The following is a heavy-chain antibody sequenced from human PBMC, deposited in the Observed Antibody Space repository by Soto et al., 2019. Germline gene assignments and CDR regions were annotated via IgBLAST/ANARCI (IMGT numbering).Heavy chain of an antibody. V-gene: IGHV3-7*05. J-gene: IGHJ6*02. D-gene: IGHD3-16*02. CDR3: ARDNRDYYYYGMDV. Sequence: GGSLRLSCAASGFTFSSYWMSWVRQAPGKGLEWVANIKQDGSEKYYVDSVKGRFTISRDNAKNSLYLQMNSLRAEDTAVYYCARDNRDYYYYGMDVWGQGTTVTVSS. CDR1: GFTFSSYW. CDR2: IKQDGSEK.